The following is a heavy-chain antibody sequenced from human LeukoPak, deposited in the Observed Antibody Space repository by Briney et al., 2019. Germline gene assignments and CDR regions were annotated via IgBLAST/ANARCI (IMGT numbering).Heavy chain of an antibody. D-gene: IGHD3-10*01. V-gene: IGHV3-23*01. CDR3: AKSGGLSGSGRLAMDV. J-gene: IGHJ6*02. Sequence: GGSLRLSCAASGFTFSTYAMSWVRLAPGKGLEWVSGISGSGGSTYYADSGKGRFTSSRDNSNNTLYVQMNSLRVEDTAVYYCAKSGGLSGSGRLAMDVWGQGTTVTVSS. CDR2: ISGSGGST. CDR1: GFTFSTYA.